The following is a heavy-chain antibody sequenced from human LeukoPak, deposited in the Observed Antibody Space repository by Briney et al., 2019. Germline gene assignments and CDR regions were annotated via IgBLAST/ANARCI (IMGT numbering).Heavy chain of an antibody. CDR1: GGTFSSYA. D-gene: IGHD2-2*01. CDR2: IIPIFGTA. CDR3: ARGYQLPSGYYYYYMDV. Sequence: ASVKVSCKASGGTFSSYAISWVRQAPGQGLEWMGGIIPIFGTANYAQKFQGRVTITTDESTSTAYMELSSLRSEDTAVYYCARGYQLPSGYYYYYMDVWGKGTTVTVSS. J-gene: IGHJ6*03. V-gene: IGHV1-69*05.